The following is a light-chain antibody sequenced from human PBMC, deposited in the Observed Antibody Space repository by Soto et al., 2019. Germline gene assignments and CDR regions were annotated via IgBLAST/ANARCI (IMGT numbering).Light chain of an antibody. CDR1: QSISSW. Sequence: DIQMTQSPSTLSASVGDRVTITCRASQSISSWLAWYQQKPGKAPKLLIYKAYSLESGVPSTFSGSGSGTEFTLTISSLQPDDFATYYCQQYSTYPYTFGQGTKLEIK. CDR2: KAY. J-gene: IGKJ2*01. CDR3: QQYSTYPYT. V-gene: IGKV1-5*03.